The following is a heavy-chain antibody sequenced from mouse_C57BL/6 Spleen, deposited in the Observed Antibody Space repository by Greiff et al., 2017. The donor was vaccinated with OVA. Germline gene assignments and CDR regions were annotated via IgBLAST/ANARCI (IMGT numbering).Heavy chain of an antibody. V-gene: IGHV1-42*01. CDR1: GYSFTGYY. J-gene: IGHJ2*01. Sequence: EVQLVESGPELVKPGASVKISCKASGYSFTGYYMNWVKQSPEKSLEWIGEINPSTGGTTYNQKFKAKATLTVDKSSSTAYMQLKSLTSEDSAVYYCARYDDYEYFDYWGQGTTLTVSS. CDR2: INPSTGGT. D-gene: IGHD2-4*01. CDR3: ARYDDYEYFDY.